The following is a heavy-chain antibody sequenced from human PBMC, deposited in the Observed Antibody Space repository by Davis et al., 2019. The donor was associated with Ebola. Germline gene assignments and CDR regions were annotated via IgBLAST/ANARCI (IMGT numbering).Heavy chain of an antibody. CDR1: GFTFSGYY. J-gene: IGHJ6*02. CDR2: ISSSGSTI. V-gene: IGHV3-11*01. CDR3: ARRLYGVRWYYYYGMDV. Sequence: PGGSLRLSCAASGFTFSGYYMSWIRQAPGKGLEWVSYISSSGSTIYYADSVKGRFTISRDNAKNSLYLQMNSLRAEDTAVYYCARRLYGVRWYYYYGMDVWGQGTTVTVSS. D-gene: IGHD4/OR15-4a*01.